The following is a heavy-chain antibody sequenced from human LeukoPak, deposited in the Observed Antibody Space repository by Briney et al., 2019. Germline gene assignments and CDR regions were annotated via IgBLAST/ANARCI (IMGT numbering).Heavy chain of an antibody. CDR3: ARDPGGSGAG. V-gene: IGHV1-2*02. J-gene: IGHJ4*02. D-gene: IGHD4/OR15-4a*01. CDR2: INPNSGGT. CDR1: GYTFTGHY. Sequence: ASVKVSCKASGYTFTGHYMHWVRQAPGQGLEWMGWINPNSGGTNYAQKFQGRVTMTRDTSISTAYMELSRLRSDDTAVYYCARDPGGSGAGWGQGTLVTVSS.